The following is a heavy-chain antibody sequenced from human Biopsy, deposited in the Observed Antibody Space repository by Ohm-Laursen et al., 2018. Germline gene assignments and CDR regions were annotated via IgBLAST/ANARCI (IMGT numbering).Heavy chain of an antibody. Sequence: GTLSLTWSVSGDSIARYYWTWIRQSPGKGLEWIAYIYYSGRPNYNPSLKGRVVISVDRSRNQFFLRLTSATAADTAIYYCARVDRYNFDHYIMDAWGRGTTVTVSS. CDR1: GDSIARYY. V-gene: IGHV4-59*01. CDR3: ARVDRYNFDHYIMDA. J-gene: IGHJ6*02. CDR2: IYYSGRP. D-gene: IGHD1-20*01.